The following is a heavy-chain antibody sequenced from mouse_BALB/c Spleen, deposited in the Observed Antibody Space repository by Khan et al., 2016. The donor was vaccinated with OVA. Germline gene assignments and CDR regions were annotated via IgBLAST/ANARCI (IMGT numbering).Heavy chain of an antibody. Sequence: QVQLKESGAELARPGPSVTMSCKASGYTLTSYTIHWITKRPGQGLEWIGYINPSNGYTNYTQKHKDKPTFSTDTCTNKAYLQLSSQATDDTAVYKGVRDGAKHRNYGWFDYWGQGTLVTVSA. J-gene: IGHJ3*01. D-gene: IGHD1-1*01. CDR1: GYTLTSYT. CDR3: VRDGAKHRNYGWFDY. V-gene: IGHV1-4*01. CDR2: INPSNGYT.